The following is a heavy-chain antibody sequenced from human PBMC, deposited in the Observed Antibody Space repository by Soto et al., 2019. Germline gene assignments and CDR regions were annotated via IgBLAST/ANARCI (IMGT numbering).Heavy chain of an antibody. CDR1: GYTFTSYA. J-gene: IGHJ1*01. D-gene: IGHD3-22*01. Sequence: QVQLVQSGAEEKKPGASVKVSCKASGYTFTSYAMHWVRQAPGQRLEWMGWINAGNGNTIYSQKFQGRVTITRDTSASTADMERSSLRSQDTAVYYSARTCDSSGYYYPARTDYFHHWGQGTLVTDSS. V-gene: IGHV1-3*05. CDR3: ARTCDSSGYYYPARTDYFHH. CDR2: INAGNGNT.